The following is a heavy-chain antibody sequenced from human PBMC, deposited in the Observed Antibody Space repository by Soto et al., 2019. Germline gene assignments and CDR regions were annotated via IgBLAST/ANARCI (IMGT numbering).Heavy chain of an antibody. J-gene: IGHJ3*01. CDR2: IDEYGSTI. Sequence: EVQLVESGGGLVQPGGSLRLSCAASGFTFSSYWMHWVRQVPGKGLLWVSRIDEYGSTINYADSVRGRFTISRDNARNTLYLEMNSLRAEDTAIYYCVRDPGYSSNWVSAFDVWGQGTMVTVSS. D-gene: IGHD6-13*01. CDR3: VRDPGYSSNWVSAFDV. V-gene: IGHV3-74*01. CDR1: GFTFSSYW.